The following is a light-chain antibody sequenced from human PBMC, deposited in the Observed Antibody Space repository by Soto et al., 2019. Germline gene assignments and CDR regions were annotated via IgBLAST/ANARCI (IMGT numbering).Light chain of an antibody. CDR2: EGS. Sequence: QSALTQPASVSGSPGQSINISCTGTSSDVGSYNLVSRYQQHPGKAPKLMIYEGSKRPSGISNRVSCSRSGNTASLTISGPQAEDEAEYYCCSYADSSRIYVFGSGTKVTVL. V-gene: IGLV2-23*01. CDR1: SSDVGSYNL. J-gene: IGLJ1*01. CDR3: CSYADSSRIYV.